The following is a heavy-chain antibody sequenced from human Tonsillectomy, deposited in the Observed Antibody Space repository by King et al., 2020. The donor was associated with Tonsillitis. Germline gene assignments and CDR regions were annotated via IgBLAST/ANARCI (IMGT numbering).Heavy chain of an antibody. CDR1: GGSFSTYY. V-gene: IGHV4-34*01. J-gene: IGHJ6*03. CDR3: ASIGVGMATSMDV. D-gene: IGHD5-24*01. Sequence: VQLQQWGAGLLKPSETLSLKCAVYGGSFSTYYWSWIRQPPGKGLEWIGEINHSGITNYNPSLKSRVTISVDTSKNQFSLKLSSVTAADTAVYYCASIGVGMATSMDVWGKGTTVTVSS. CDR2: INHSGIT.